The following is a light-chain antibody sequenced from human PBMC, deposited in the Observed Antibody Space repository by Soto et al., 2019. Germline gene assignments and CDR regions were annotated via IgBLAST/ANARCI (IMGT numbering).Light chain of an antibody. CDR3: QQYNNWSYT. Sequence: EIVMTQSPATLSVSPGERATLSCRASQSVSSNLAWYQQKPGQAPRLLIYGASTRATGIPARFSGSGSGTEFTLTISGLQSEDFAVYYCQQYNNWSYTFGQGTKVDIK. V-gene: IGKV3-15*01. CDR2: GAS. CDR1: QSVSSN. J-gene: IGKJ2*01.